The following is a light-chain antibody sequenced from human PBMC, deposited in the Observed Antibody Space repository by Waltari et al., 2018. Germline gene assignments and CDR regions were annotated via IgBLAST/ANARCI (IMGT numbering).Light chain of an antibody. V-gene: IGLV1-44*01. CDR1: SSNIGSNT. Sequence: QSVLTQPPSASGTPGQRVTISCSGSSSNIGSNTVTWYQQLPGTAPKLLIYSNNQRPSGVPDRFSGSKSGTSASLAISGLQSEDEADYYCAAWDDSLNGPRWVFGGGTKLTVL. J-gene: IGLJ3*02. CDR3: AAWDDSLNGPRWV. CDR2: SNN.